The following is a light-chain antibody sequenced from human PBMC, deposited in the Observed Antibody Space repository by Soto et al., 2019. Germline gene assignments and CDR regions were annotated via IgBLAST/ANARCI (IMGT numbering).Light chain of an antibody. Sequence: IVLTQSPGTLSLSPGERATLSCRATETVSTNLAWFQRKAGQPPRLLIYGSSTRATGVPDRFSGSGSGTEFALIISSLQSEDVAVYYCQQYSNWPPAITFGQGTRLEN. V-gene: IGKV3-15*01. J-gene: IGKJ5*01. CDR2: GSS. CDR1: ETVSTN. CDR3: QQYSNWPPAIT.